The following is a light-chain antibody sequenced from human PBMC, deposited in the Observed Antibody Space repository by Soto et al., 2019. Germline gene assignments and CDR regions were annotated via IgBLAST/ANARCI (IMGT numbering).Light chain of an antibody. J-gene: IGKJ1*01. V-gene: IGKV3-15*01. CDR2: GAS. CDR1: QSVSSN. Sequence: EIVMTQSPATLSVSPGERATLACRTSQSVSSNLAWYQQKPGQAPRLLIYGASTRATGITARFSGSGPGTESTLAISSLQSEDVAVYYCQQYNNWPRTFGQGTKVEIK. CDR3: QQYNNWPRT.